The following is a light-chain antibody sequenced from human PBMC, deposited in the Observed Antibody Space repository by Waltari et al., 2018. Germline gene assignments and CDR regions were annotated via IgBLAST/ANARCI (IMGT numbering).Light chain of an antibody. J-gene: IGKJ1*01. Sequence: DIVXTQTPLSXXVTPGQPASISCKSSQSLLHSDGKTYLYWYLQKPGQSPQLLIYEVSSRFSXVPDRFSGSGSGTDFTLXISRVXAXXVGVYYCMXGIHLPWXXXXGTKVEIK. CDR2: EVS. V-gene: IGKV2-29*03. CDR1: QSLLHSDGKTY. CDR3: MXGIHLPWX.